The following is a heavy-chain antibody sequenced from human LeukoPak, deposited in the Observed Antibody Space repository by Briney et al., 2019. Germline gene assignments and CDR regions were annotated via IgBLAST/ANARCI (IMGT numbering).Heavy chain of an antibody. J-gene: IGHJ4*02. CDR2: ISSSSSTI. Sequence: GGSLRLSCAASGFTFSSYSMTWVRQAPGKGLEWVSYISSSSSTIYYADSVKGRFTISRDNAKNSLYLQMNSLRAEDTAVYYCARSSEWLLPYWGQGTLVTVSS. D-gene: IGHD3-3*01. CDR3: ARSSEWLLPY. V-gene: IGHV3-48*01. CDR1: GFTFSSYS.